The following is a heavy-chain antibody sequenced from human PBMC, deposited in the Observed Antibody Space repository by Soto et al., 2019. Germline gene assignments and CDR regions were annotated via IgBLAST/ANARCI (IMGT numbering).Heavy chain of an antibody. D-gene: IGHD1-1*01. V-gene: IGHV3-21*01. Sequence: GGSLRLSCAASGFTFSSYSMNWVRQAPGKGLEWVSSISSSSSYIYYADSVKGRFTISRDNAKNSLYLQMNSLRAEDTAVYYCAREVPSPEERPAYYFDYWGQGTLVTVSS. CDR1: GFTFSSYS. CDR2: ISSSSSYI. J-gene: IGHJ4*02. CDR3: AREVPSPEERPAYYFDY.